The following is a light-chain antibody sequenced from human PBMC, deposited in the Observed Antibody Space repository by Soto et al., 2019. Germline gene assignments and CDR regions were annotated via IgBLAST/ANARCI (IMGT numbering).Light chain of an antibody. CDR2: EVT. CDR1: SSDVGAYNY. Sequence: SALTQPPSASGSPGQSVTISCTGTSSDVGAYNYVSWYQQHPGKVPKLMISEVTKRPSGVPDRFSGSKSGNTASLTVSGLQVEDEADYYCCSPAGNSHYVFGTGTKVTVL. J-gene: IGLJ1*01. CDR3: CSPAGNSHYV. V-gene: IGLV2-8*01.